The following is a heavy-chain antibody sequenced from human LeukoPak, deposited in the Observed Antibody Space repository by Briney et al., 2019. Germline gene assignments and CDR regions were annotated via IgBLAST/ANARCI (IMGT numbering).Heavy chain of an antibody. CDR3: ARDRAGTTDY. D-gene: IGHD1-7*01. CDR2: IYYSGST. Sequence: PSEILSLTCTVSGGSISSGGYYWSWIRQHPGKGLEWIGYIYYSGSTYYNPSLKSRVTISVDTSKNQFSLKLSSVTAADTAVYYCARDRAGTTDYWGQGTLVTVSS. CDR1: GGSISSGGYY. V-gene: IGHV4-31*03. J-gene: IGHJ4*02.